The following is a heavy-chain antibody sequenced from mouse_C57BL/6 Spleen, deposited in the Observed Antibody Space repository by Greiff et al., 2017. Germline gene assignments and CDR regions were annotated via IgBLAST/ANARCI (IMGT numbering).Heavy chain of an antibody. D-gene: IGHD2-5*01. CDR3: ARGPSYSNVFFDY. J-gene: IGHJ2*01. CDR1: GFTFSSYA. CDR2: ISDGGSYT. Sequence: EVQVVESGGGLVKPGGSLKLSCAASGFTFSSYAMSWVRQTPEKRLEWVATISDGGSYTYYPDNVKGRFTISRDNAKNNLYLQMSHLKSEDTAMYYCARGPSYSNVFFDYWGQGTTLTVSS. V-gene: IGHV5-4*01.